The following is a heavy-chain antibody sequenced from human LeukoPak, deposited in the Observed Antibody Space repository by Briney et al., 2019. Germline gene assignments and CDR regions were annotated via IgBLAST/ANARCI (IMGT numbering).Heavy chain of an antibody. CDR2: ISGSGGTT. J-gene: IGHJ4*02. CDR3: AKASDGHTTFDY. D-gene: IGHD1-1*01. CDR1: GFTFSSYA. Sequence: GGSLRLSCAASGFTFSSYAMSWVRQAPGKGLEWVSDISGSGGTTNYADSVKGRFTISRDNSKNTLYLQMNSLRAEDTAVYYCAKASDGHTTFDYWGQGTLVTVSS. V-gene: IGHV3-23*01.